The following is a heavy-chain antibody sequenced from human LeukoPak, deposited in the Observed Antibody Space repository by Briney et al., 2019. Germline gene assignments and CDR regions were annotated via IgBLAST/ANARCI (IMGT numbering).Heavy chain of an antibody. V-gene: IGHV3-30*18. CDR3: AKDLGYCSSTSCY. D-gene: IGHD2-2*01. CDR2: ISYDGSNK. J-gene: IGHJ4*02. CDR1: GFTFSNYG. Sequence: GGSLRLSCAASGFTFSNYGMHWVRQAPGKGLEWVAVISYDGSNKHYADSVKGRFTISRDNSKNTLYLQMNSLRAEDTAIYYCAKDLGYCSSTSCYWGQGTLVTVSS.